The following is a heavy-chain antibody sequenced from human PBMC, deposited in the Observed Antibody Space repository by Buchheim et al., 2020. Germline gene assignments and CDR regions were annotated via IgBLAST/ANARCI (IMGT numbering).Heavy chain of an antibody. CDR2: IKQDGSEK. J-gene: IGHJ4*02. CDR1: GLTFRDYK. D-gene: IGHD3-10*01. Sequence: EVQVVESGGGLVQPGGSLRLTYAVSGLTFRDYKMTWVRQAPGKGLEWVVNIKQDGSEKYYVDSVKGRFTASRDNARNSLYLQMDSLRMEDTAVYYCGTGGYWDQGTL. V-gene: IGHV3-7*01. CDR3: GTGGY.